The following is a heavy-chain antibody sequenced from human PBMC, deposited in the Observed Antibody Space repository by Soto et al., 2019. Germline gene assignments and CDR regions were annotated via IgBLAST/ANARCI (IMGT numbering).Heavy chain of an antibody. CDR3: ATSSSSEQYYYGMDV. J-gene: IGHJ6*02. CDR1: GYSFTSYW. CDR2: IYPGDSDT. V-gene: IGHV5-51*01. Sequence: GESLKISCKCSGYSFTSYWIGLVRQMPGKGLEWMGIIYPGDSDTRYSPSFQGQVTISADKSISTAYLQWSSLKASDTAMYYCATSSSSEQYYYGMDVWGQGTTVTVSS. D-gene: IGHD6-6*01.